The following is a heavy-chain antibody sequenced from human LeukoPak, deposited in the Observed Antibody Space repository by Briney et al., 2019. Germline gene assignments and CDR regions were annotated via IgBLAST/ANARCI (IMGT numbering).Heavy chain of an antibody. J-gene: IGHJ6*02. Sequence: GGSLRLSCGASGFSFRDYWMSWVRQAPGKGLEWVADIQSDGNEKNYIDSVQGRFTISRDNAKTSLYLQMNSLRAEDTAVYYCARDSAVATYYGVDVWGQGTTVTVSS. D-gene: IGHD6-19*01. CDR2: IQSDGNEK. CDR3: ARDSAVATYYGVDV. CDR1: GFSFRDYW. V-gene: IGHV3-7*01.